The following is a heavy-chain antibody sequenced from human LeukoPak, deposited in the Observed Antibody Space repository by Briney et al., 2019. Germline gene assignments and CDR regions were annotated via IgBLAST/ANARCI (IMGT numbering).Heavy chain of an antibody. CDR1: GFIFRNYA. J-gene: IGHJ4*02. V-gene: IGHV3-23*01. D-gene: IGHD6-19*01. CDR3: AKTTTGYSSGRYPGWPVDY. CDR2: ISGSGGGT. Sequence: PGGSLRLSCAGSGFIFRNYAMSWVRQAPGMGLEWVSAISGSGGGTYYADSVKGRFTISRDNSKNTVYLQMNSLSTEDTAVYYCAKTTTGYSSGRYPGWPVDYWGQGTPVTVSS.